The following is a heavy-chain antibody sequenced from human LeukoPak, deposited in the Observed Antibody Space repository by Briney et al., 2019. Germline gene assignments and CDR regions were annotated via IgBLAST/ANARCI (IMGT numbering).Heavy chain of an antibody. D-gene: IGHD3-10*01. J-gene: IGHJ4*02. V-gene: IGHV3-9*01. Sequence: SLRLSCAASGFTFDDYAMHWVRQAPGKGLEWVSGISWNSGSIGYADSVKGRFTISRDNAKNSLYLQMNSLRAEDTALYYCAKDGSGEEGFDYWGQGTLVTVSS. CDR1: GFTFDDYA. CDR3: AKDGSGEEGFDY. CDR2: ISWNSGSI.